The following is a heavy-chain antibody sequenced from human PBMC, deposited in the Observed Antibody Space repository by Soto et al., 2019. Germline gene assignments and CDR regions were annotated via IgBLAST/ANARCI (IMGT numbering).Heavy chain of an antibody. V-gene: IGHV3-30*18. Sequence: QVQLVESGGAVVQPGRSLRLSCAASGFTFSSYGMHWVRQAPGKGLEWVAVISYDGSNKYYADSVKGRFTISRDNSKNTVYLQMNSLRAEDTAVYYCAKGGIRGVIITSWFDPWGQGTLVTVSS. CDR2: ISYDGSNK. CDR3: AKGGIRGVIITSWFDP. J-gene: IGHJ5*02. CDR1: GFTFSSYG. D-gene: IGHD3-10*01.